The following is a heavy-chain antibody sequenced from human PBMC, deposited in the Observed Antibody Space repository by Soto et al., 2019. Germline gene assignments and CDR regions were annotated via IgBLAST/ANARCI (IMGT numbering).Heavy chain of an antibody. J-gene: IGHJ5*02. D-gene: IGHD1-1*01. V-gene: IGHV4-59*01. CDR3: ARGHPHRWGTGRGWFDP. CDR1: GGSISSSS. CDR2: IYNNGRT. Sequence: SETLSLTCTVSGGSISSSSWSWIRQPPGRGLEWIGYIYNNGRTDYNPSLKSRVTISVDTSKNHFSLKLSSVTPADTAVYYCARGHPHRWGTGRGWFDPWGQGTLVTVSS.